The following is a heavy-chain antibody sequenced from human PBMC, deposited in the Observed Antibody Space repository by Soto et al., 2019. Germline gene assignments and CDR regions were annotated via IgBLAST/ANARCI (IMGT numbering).Heavy chain of an antibody. D-gene: IGHD2-15*01. CDR2: IKSKTDGGTT. CDR3: ARGEDTDYYGMDV. J-gene: IGHJ6*02. CDR1: GFTFSNAW. Sequence: GGSLRLSCAASGFTFSNAWMNWVRQAPGKGLEWVGRIKSKTDGGTTDYAAPVKGRFTISRDDSKNTLYLQLNSVTPEDTAVYYCARGEDTDYYGMDVWGQGTTVTVS. V-gene: IGHV3-15*07.